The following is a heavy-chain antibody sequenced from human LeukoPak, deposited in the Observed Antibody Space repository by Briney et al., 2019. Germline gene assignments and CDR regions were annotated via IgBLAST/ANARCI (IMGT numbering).Heavy chain of an antibody. Sequence: SVKVSCKASGGTFSSYASSWVRQAPGQGLEWMGGIIPIFGTANYAQKFQGRVTITTDESTSTAYMELSSLRSEDTAVYYCARDGRYYDSSGYFSDWGQGTLVTVSS. J-gene: IGHJ4*02. CDR3: ARDGRYYDSSGYFSD. V-gene: IGHV1-69*05. D-gene: IGHD3-22*01. CDR1: GGTFSSYA. CDR2: IIPIFGTA.